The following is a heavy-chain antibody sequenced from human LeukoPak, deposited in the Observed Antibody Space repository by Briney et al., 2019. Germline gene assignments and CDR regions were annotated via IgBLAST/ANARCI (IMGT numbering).Heavy chain of an antibody. CDR3: AKAATYFYGSVTYDWFES. D-gene: IGHD3-10*01. CDR2: IESNGLT. J-gene: IGHJ5*01. V-gene: IGHV3-74*01. CDR1: GFTFSSYW. Sequence: GGSLRLSCEASGFTFSSYWMHWVRQVPGKGLMWVSRIESNGLTLYADSVRDRFTISRDNGKSTIYLQMNSLRVDDTAIYYCAKAATYFYGSVTYDWFESWGQGTLVTVSS.